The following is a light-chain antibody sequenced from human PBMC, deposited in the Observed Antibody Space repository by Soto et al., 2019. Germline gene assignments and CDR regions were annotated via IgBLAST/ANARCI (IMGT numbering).Light chain of an antibody. CDR1: QSVTSKS. Sequence: EIVLTQSPGTLSLSQGDRATPSCRASQSVTSKSLAWYQQKLGQTPRLRIYDAARRAHGIQDRFSGSVSGTDYTLTISRMDPEDFAVYCCQQFDTPPGTFGPGKKLDF. CDR2: DAA. V-gene: IGKV3D-20*02. CDR3: QQFDTPPGT. J-gene: IGKJ3*01.